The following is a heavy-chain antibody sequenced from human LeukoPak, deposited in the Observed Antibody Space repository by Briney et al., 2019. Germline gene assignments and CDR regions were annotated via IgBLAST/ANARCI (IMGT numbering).Heavy chain of an antibody. Sequence: SETLSLTCTVSGGSISSSSYSWGWIRQPPGKGLECIGSIYYSGSTYYNPSLKSRVTISVDTSKNQFSLKLSSVTAADTAVYYCARLRFYYGSGIYFDYWGQGTLVTVSS. CDR3: ARLRFYYGSGIYFDY. V-gene: IGHV4-39*01. CDR2: IYYSGST. D-gene: IGHD3-10*01. J-gene: IGHJ4*02. CDR1: GGSISSSSYS.